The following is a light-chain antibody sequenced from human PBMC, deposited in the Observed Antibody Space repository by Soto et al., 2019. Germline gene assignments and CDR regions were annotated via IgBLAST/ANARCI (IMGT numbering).Light chain of an antibody. V-gene: IGKV1-5*01. J-gene: IGKJ1*01. CDR3: QQYNSYSSGT. CDR2: DAS. CDR1: QSISSW. Sequence: DIQMTQSPSTLSASVGDRVTITCRASQSISSWLAWYQQKPGKAPKLLIYDASSLESGVPSRFSGSGSGTEFTLTISSLQPDDFAPYYCQQYNSYSSGTFGQGTKGEIK.